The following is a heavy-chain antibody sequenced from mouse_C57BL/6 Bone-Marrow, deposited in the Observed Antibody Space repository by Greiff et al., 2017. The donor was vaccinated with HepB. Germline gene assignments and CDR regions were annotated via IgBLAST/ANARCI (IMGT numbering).Heavy chain of an antibody. D-gene: IGHD1-1*01. CDR2: IHPNSGST. Sequence: QVQLQQSGAELVKPGASVKLSCKASGYTFTSYWMHWVKQRPGQGLEWIGMIHPNSGSTNYNEKFKSKATLTVDKSSSTAYMQLSSLTSEDSAVYYCARNRGSLSYFDYWGQGTTLTVSS. CDR3: ARNRGSLSYFDY. V-gene: IGHV1-64*01. CDR1: GYTFTSYW. J-gene: IGHJ2*01.